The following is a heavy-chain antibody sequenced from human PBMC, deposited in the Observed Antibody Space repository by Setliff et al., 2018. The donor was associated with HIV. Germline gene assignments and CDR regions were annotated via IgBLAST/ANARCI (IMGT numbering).Heavy chain of an antibody. CDR3: ARDLFNEWQGHYYYYMDV. CDR1: GGSVSLDY. D-gene: IGHD3-3*01. CDR2: LFTSGKT. V-gene: IGHV4-4*07. Sequence: PSETLSLTCTVSGGSVSLDYWNWMRQPVGKGLEWIGRLFTSGKTIFSPSLKSRVSMSVDTYKNAVSLKLDSVTAGDSAVYFCARDLFNEWQGHYYYYMDVWGKGTTVTVSS. J-gene: IGHJ6*03.